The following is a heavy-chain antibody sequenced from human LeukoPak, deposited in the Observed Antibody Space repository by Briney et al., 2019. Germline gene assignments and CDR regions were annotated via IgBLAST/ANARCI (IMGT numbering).Heavy chain of an antibody. CDR1: GFAFSDYY. V-gene: IGHV3-11*01. Sequence: GGSLRLSCAASGFAFSDYYMSWIRQAPGKGLEWVSYISSSGSTIYYADSVKGRFTISRDNAKNSLYLQMNSLRAEDTAVYYCARAPTSGHDAGAFDIWGQGTMVTVSS. CDR3: ARAPTSGHDAGAFDI. D-gene: IGHD1-26*01. CDR2: ISSSGSTI. J-gene: IGHJ3*02.